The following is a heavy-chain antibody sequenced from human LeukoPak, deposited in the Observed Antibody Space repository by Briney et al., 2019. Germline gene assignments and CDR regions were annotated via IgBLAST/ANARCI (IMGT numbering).Heavy chain of an antibody. V-gene: IGHV3-66*04. CDR3: ARLAAGSGSSQVDD. J-gene: IGHJ4*02. D-gene: IGHD3-10*01. CDR1: GSTVSSNY. Sequence: SGGSLRLSCAASGSTVSSNYMSWVRQAPGKGLEWVSVIYSGGSTYYADSVKGRFTISRDNSKNTLYLQMNSLRAEDTAVYYCARLAAGSGSSQVDDWGQGTLVTVSS. CDR2: IYSGGST.